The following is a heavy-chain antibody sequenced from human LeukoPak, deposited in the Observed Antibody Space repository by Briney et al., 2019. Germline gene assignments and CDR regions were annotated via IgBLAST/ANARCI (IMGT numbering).Heavy chain of an antibody. CDR1: VFTFCIYE. Sequence: GGSLRLSCAASVFTFCIYELYWGREAPGERLGCVSYISVIGGAIYYADSVGGGFTISRDNAKNSLCVRMNSLRAQATAVYYCAKEDGGLLEDLVDYWGQGTLHTVSS. CDR3: AKEDGGLLEDLVDY. CDR2: ISVIGGAI. V-gene: IGHV3-48*03. J-gene: IGHJ4*02. D-gene: IGHD3-22*01.